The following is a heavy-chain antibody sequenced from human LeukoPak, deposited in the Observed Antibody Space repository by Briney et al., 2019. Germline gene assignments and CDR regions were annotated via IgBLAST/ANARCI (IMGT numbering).Heavy chain of an antibody. D-gene: IGHD6-13*01. Sequence: SQTLSLTCTVSGGSISSGDYYWSWIRQPPGKGLEWIGYIYYSGSTYYNPSLKSRVTISVDTSKNQFSLKLSSVTAADTAVYYCARGSSSDPDYYYYYGMDVWGQGTTVTVSS. V-gene: IGHV4-30-4*01. CDR2: IYYSGST. CDR3: ARGSSSDPDYYYYYGMDV. CDR1: GGSISSGDYY. J-gene: IGHJ6*02.